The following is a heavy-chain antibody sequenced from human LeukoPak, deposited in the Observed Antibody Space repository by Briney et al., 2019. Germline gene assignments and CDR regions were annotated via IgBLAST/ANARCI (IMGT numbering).Heavy chain of an antibody. CDR3: AKDLDYGGNGPDAFDI. V-gene: IGHV3-23*01. CDR1: GFTFSSSG. D-gene: IGHD4-23*01. Sequence: PGGSLRLSCAASGFTFSSSGMHWVRQAPGKGLEWVSTISSGGGDTYYADSVKGRFTISRDNSKNTLYLQMNSLRAEDTAVYYCAKDLDYGGNGPDAFDIWGQGTMVTVSS. CDR2: ISSGGGDT. J-gene: IGHJ3*02.